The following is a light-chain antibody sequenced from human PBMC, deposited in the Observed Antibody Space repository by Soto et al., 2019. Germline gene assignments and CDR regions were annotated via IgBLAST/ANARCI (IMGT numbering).Light chain of an antibody. CDR1: QSVSSY. CDR2: DAS. CDR3: RQRSNWPLT. J-gene: IGKJ4*01. V-gene: IGKV3-11*01. Sequence: EIVLTQSPATLSLSPGERATLSCRASQSVSSYLAWYQQKPGQAPRLLIYDASNRATGIPARFSGGGSGTDFTLTISSLEPEDFAVYYCRQRSNWPLTFGGGTKVEIK.